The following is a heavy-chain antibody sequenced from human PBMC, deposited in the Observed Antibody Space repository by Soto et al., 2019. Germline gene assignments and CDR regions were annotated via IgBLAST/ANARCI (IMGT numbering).Heavy chain of an antibody. CDR3: ARKVLGSTTRPNYWYFDI. J-gene: IGHJ2*01. CDR1: GFTFINYA. Sequence: EVQLLESGGGLVQPGGSLRLSCAASGFTFINYAMNWVRQAPGKGLQWVATVTGGGDATFYTDSVKGRFTVSKAFSSNTASLQMNSLRVDDTAVYYCARKVLGSTTRPNYWYFDIWGRGTLVTVSS. V-gene: IGHV3-23*01. D-gene: IGHD3-10*01. CDR2: VTGGGDAT.